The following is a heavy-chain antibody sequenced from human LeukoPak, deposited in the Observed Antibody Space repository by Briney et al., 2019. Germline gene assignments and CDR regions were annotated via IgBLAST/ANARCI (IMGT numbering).Heavy chain of an antibody. CDR1: GFTFSNYA. V-gene: IGHV3-23*01. CDR3: AKDSGLGSWYYFDY. Sequence: GGSLRLSCAASGFTFSNYAMSWVRQAPGKGLEWVSGISGSGGNTYYADSVKGRFTISRDNSKNTLYMQMNSLRAEDTAVYYCAKDSGLGSWYYFDYWGQGTLVTVSS. CDR2: ISGSGGNT. D-gene: IGHD3-10*01. J-gene: IGHJ4*02.